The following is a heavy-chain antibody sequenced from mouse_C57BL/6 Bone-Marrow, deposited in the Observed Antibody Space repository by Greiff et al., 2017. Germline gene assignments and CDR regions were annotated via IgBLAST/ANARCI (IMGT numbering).Heavy chain of an antibody. J-gene: IGHJ4*01. V-gene: IGHV1-55*01. CDR1: GYTFTSYW. CDR2: IYPGSGST. D-gene: IGHD1-3*01. CDR3: AREGISYYYAMDY. Sequence: VKLQQPGAELVKPGASVKMSCKASGYTFTSYWITWVKQRPGQGLEWIGDIYPGSGSTNYNEKFKSKATLTVDTSSSTAYMQLSSLTSEDSAVYYCAREGISYYYAMDYWGQGTSVTVSS.